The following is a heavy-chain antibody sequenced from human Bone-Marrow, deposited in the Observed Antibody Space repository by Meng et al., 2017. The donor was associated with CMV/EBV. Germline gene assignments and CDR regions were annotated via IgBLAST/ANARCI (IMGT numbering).Heavy chain of an antibody. J-gene: IGHJ4*02. CDR3: ARNIAAADCDY. CDR1: GGSISSYY. Sequence: SETLSLTCTVSGGSISSYYWSWIRQPPGKGLEWIGYIYYSGSTNYNPSLKSRVTISVDTSKNQFSLKLSSVTAADTAVYYCARNIAAADCDYWGQGRLVIVDS. V-gene: IGHV4-59*08. CDR2: IYYSGST. D-gene: IGHD6-13*01.